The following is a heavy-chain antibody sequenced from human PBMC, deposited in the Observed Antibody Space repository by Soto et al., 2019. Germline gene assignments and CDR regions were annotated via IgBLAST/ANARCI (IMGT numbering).Heavy chain of an antibody. CDR2: IYPGDSDT. J-gene: IGHJ6*02. CDR3: ARQFRGSDYYYYGMDV. Sequence: LGESLKISCKGSGYSFTSYWIGWVRQMPGKGLEWMGIIYPGDSDTRYSPSFQGQVTISADKSISTAYLQWSSLKASDTAMYYCARQFRGSDYYYYGMDVWGQGTTVTVSS. D-gene: IGHD5-12*01. V-gene: IGHV5-51*01. CDR1: GYSFTSYW.